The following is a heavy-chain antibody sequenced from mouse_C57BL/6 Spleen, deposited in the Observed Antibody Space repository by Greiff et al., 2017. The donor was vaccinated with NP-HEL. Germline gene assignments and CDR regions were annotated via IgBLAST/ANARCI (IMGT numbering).Heavy chain of an antibody. Sequence: VQLQQPGPELVKPGASVKMSCKASGYTFTDYNMHWVKQSHGKSLEWIGYINPNNGGTSYNQKFKGKATLTVNKSSSTAYMELRSLTSEDSAVYYCARTYYGSSWYFDVWGTGTTVTVSS. CDR2: INPNNGGT. V-gene: IGHV1-22*01. D-gene: IGHD1-1*01. J-gene: IGHJ1*03. CDR3: ARTYYGSSWYFDV. CDR1: GYTFTDYN.